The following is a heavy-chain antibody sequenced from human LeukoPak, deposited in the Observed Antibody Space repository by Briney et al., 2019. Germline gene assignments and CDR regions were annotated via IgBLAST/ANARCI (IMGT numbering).Heavy chain of an antibody. CDR2: IIPIFGTA. D-gene: IGHD4-17*01. CDR3: ARVPPGPTVTTFYYYGMDV. J-gene: IGHJ6*02. V-gene: IGHV1-69*13. CDR1: GGTFSSYA. Sequence: SVKVSCKASGGTFSSYAISWVRQAPGQGLEWMGGIIPIFGTANYAQKFQGRVTITADESTSTAYMELSSLRSEDTAVCYCARVPPGPTVTTFYYYGMDVWGQGTTVTVSS.